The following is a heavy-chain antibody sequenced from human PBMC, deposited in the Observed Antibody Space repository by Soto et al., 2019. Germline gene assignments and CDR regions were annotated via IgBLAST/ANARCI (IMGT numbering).Heavy chain of an antibody. CDR2: INEDGRII. D-gene: IGHD3-10*01. CDR1: GFTFSNFW. V-gene: IGHV3-74*01. Sequence: EVQLVESGGGLVQPGGSLRLSCAASGFTFSNFWMHWVRQVPGKGLMWVSRINEDGRIINYADSMKGRFPISRDNARDTLYLEMNSLRAVDKDNNYCTRVLGGWGAYWGHRALVTVSS. CDR3: TRVLGGWGAY. J-gene: IGHJ4*01.